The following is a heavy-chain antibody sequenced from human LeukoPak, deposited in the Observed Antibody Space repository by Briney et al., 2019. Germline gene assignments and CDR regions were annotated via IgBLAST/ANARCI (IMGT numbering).Heavy chain of an antibody. J-gene: IGHJ5*02. CDR2: IYHSGST. Sequence: PSETLSLTCTVSGGSISSGGYYWSWIRQPPGKGLEWIGYIYHSGSTYYNPSLKSRVTISVDRSKNQFSLKLSSVTAADTAVYYCARDRWELLRGGNWFDPWGQGTLVTVSS. D-gene: IGHD1-26*01. V-gene: IGHV4-30-2*01. CDR1: GGSISSGGYY. CDR3: ARDRWELLRGGNWFDP.